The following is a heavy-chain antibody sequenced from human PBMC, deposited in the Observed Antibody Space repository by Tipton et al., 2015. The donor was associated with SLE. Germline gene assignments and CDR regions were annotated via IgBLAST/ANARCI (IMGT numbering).Heavy chain of an antibody. Sequence: QSGAEVKKPGASVKVSCKTFGNTFSDYFLYWLRQAPGQGLEWMGRINPQTGATNYGQRFLGRVTMTRDMAITTFYLELTGLTSDDTAVYYCASGCTYGPTAFDPWGQGTLVTVSS. V-gene: IGHV1-2*06. CDR2: INPQTGAT. CDR1: GNTFSDYF. J-gene: IGHJ5*02. CDR3: ASGCTYGPTAFDP. D-gene: IGHD3-10*01.